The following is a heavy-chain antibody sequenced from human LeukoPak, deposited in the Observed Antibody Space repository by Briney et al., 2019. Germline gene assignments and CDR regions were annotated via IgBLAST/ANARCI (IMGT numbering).Heavy chain of an antibody. D-gene: IGHD3-3*01. CDR1: GGSISSHY. V-gene: IGHV4-59*11. Sequence: SETLSLTCTVSGGSISSHYWSWIRQPPGKGLEWTGYIYYSGSTNYNPSLKSRVTISVDTSKNQFSLKLSSVTAADTAVYYCARSGIYYDFWSGYFTRFDPWGQGTLVTVSS. J-gene: IGHJ5*02. CDR3: ARSGIYYDFWSGYFTRFDP. CDR2: IYYSGST.